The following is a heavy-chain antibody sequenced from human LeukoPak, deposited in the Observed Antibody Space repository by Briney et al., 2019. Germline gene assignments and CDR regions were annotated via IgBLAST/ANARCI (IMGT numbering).Heavy chain of an antibody. CDR2: ISNGGGGT. CDR1: GFTFSNCA. V-gene: IGHV3-23*01. Sequence: GGSLRLSCAASGFTFSNCAMNWVRQAPGKGLEWVSVISNGGGGTFYADSVKGRFTISRDNSKNTVYLQLNNLRVEDTATYFCANEPPTILDNFYAYYMDAWGKGTTVIVSS. CDR3: ANEPPTILDNFYAYYMDA. D-gene: IGHD2/OR15-2a*01. J-gene: IGHJ6*03.